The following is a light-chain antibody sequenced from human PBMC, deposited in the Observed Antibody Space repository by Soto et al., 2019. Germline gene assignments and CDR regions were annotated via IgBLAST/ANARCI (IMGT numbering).Light chain of an antibody. J-gene: IGKJ3*01. CDR2: DAS. V-gene: IGKV3-11*01. CDR3: QHRNNRPFS. Sequence: EIVLTPSPATLSLSPGERATLSCRASQSVSSYLAWYQQKPGQAPRLLIYDASNRATGIPDRFSGSGSGTDFTLTISRLEPEDFAVYYCQHRNNRPFSFGPGTKVDIK. CDR1: QSVSSY.